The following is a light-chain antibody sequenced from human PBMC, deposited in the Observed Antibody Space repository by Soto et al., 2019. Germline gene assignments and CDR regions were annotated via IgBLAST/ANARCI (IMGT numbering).Light chain of an antibody. V-gene: IGLV2-14*01. CDR1: SSDVGGYNF. CDR2: EVT. Sequence: QSALTQPASVSGSPGQSITISCTGTSSDVGGYNFVSWYQQHPGKAPKLIIYEVTPRPSGVSNLFYGSTSGNTASLTTAGLQAEYDADYYCSSYTASNILEVVVTGTKVTVL. J-gene: IGLJ1*01. CDR3: SSYTASNILEV.